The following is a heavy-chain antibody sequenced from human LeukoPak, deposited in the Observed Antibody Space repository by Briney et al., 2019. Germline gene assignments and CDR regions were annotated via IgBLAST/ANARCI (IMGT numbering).Heavy chain of an antibody. V-gene: IGHV3-30*02. Sequence: PGGSLRLSCAASGFTFSSYGMHWVRQAPGKGLEWVAFIRYDGSNKYYADSVKGRFTISRDNSKNTLYLQMNSLRAEDTAVYYCAKDGAEHSSGCQWVDYWGQGTLVTVSS. D-gene: IGHD6-19*01. J-gene: IGHJ4*02. CDR3: AKDGAEHSSGCQWVDY. CDR2: IRYDGSNK. CDR1: GFTFSSYG.